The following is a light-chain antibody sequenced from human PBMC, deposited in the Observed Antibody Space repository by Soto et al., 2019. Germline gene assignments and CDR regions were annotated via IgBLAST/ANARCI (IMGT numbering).Light chain of an antibody. V-gene: IGKV3-15*01. CDR1: QSVASN. Sequence: EIVLTQSPATLTVSPGERATLSCRASQSVASNFVAYYQKPPGAATRLIFYAATSTATSLANSSSSGGGTEYSTATSSRLDPDFAVDYCHQQNNWSRTFGQGTKVDIK. CDR2: YAA. CDR3: HQQNNWSRT. J-gene: IGKJ1*01.